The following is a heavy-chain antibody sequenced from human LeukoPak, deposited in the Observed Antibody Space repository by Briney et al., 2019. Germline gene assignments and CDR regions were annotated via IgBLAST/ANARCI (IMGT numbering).Heavy chain of an antibody. CDR2: ISSNGGST. J-gene: IGHJ4*02. CDR3: ASPGAYY. Sequence: GGSLRLSCAASGFTFSSYAMHWVRQAPGKGLEYVSAISSNGGSTYYANSVKGRFTISRDDSKNTLYLHMGSLRAEDMAVYYCASPGAYYWGQGTLVTVSS. CDR1: GFTFSSYA. V-gene: IGHV3-64*01.